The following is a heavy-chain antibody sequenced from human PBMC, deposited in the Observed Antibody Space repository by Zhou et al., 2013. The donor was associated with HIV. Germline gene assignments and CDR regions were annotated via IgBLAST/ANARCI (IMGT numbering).Heavy chain of an antibody. Sequence: QVQLVQSGAEVKKPGASVKVSCKASGYTFTSYGISWVRQAPGQGLEWMGWISGYNGNTNYAQKLQGRVTITADESTSTAYMELSSLRSEDTAVYYCARDNKWQQLGYFDYWGQGTLVTVSS. CDR3: ARDNKWQQLGYFDY. CDR1: GYTFTSYG. V-gene: IGHV1-18*01. D-gene: IGHD6-13*01. CDR2: ISGYNGNT. J-gene: IGHJ4*02.